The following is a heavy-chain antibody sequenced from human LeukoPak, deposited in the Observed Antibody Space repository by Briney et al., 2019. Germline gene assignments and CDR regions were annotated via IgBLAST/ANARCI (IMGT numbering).Heavy chain of an antibody. V-gene: IGHV3-33*06. CDR2: IWYDGGNK. CDR1: GFNFSRYG. D-gene: IGHD3-22*01. CDR3: AKDTVAYYYDSSGYSPFDY. Sequence: GGSLRLSCSASGFNFSRYGMHWVRQAPGKGLEWVAVIWYDGGNKYYADSVKGRFTISRDNSKNTLYLQMNSLRAEDTAVYYCAKDTVAYYYDSSGYSPFDYWGQGTLVTVSS. J-gene: IGHJ4*02.